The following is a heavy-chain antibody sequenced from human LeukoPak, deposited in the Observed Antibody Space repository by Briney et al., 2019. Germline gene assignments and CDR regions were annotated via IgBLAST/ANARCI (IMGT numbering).Heavy chain of an antibody. Sequence: ASETLSLTCTVSGGSISSYYWSWIRQPAGKGLEWIGRIYTSGSTNYNPSLKSRVTMSVDTSKNQFSLNLMSVTAADTAVYYCTRDTGTTGEVKFDPWGQGTLVTVSS. CDR3: TRDTGTTGEVKFDP. J-gene: IGHJ5*02. D-gene: IGHD4-17*01. V-gene: IGHV4-4*07. CDR1: GGSISSYY. CDR2: IYTSGST.